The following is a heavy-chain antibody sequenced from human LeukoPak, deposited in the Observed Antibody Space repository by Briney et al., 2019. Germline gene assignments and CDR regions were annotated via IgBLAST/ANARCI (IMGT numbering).Heavy chain of an antibody. Sequence: GGSLRLSCAASGFTFSSYAMNWVRQAPGKGLEWVSGISPGGGTTYYADSVKGRFTISRDNSKNILYVQMNSLRAEDTALYYCATPLWGSGSHYGMDVWGQGTTVTVSS. J-gene: IGHJ6*02. CDR2: ISPGGGTT. CDR1: GFTFSSYA. V-gene: IGHV3-23*01. CDR3: ATPLWGSGSHYGMDV. D-gene: IGHD3-10*01.